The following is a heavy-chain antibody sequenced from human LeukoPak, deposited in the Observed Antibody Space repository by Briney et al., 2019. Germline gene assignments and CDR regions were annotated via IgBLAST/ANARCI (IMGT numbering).Heavy chain of an antibody. CDR3: ARGPRDGYSLMPYYFDY. Sequence: GSSVRVSCKASGGTFSSYAVSWLRQAPGQGLEWMGGTIPLSGTAKYAERFQGRVTFTTDESTTTVYMDMTTLRSEDTAVYFCARGPRDGYSLMPYYFDYWGHGTRVIVSS. D-gene: IGHD5-24*01. CDR2: TIPLSGTA. V-gene: IGHV1-69*05. J-gene: IGHJ4*01. CDR1: GGTFSSYA.